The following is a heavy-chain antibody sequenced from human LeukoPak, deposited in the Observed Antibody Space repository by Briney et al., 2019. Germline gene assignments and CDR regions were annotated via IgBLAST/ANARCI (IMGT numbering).Heavy chain of an antibody. CDR1: GGSISSYY. D-gene: IGHD3-22*01. Sequence: SETLSLTCTVSGGSISSYYWSWIRQPPGKGLEWIGYIYYSGSTNYNPSLKSRVTISVDTSKNQFSLKLSSVTAADTAVYYCATLLPQGDYFDYWGQGTLVTVSS. CDR2: IYYSGST. J-gene: IGHJ4*02. CDR3: ATLLPQGDYFDY. V-gene: IGHV4-59*01.